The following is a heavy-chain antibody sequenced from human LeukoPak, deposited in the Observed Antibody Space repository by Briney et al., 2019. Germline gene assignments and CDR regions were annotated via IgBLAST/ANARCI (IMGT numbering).Heavy chain of an antibody. J-gene: IGHJ6*02. Sequence: PGGSLRLSCAASGFTVSCNYMSWVRQAPGKGLEWVSVIYSGGSTYYADSVKGRFTISRDNSKNTLYLQMNSLRAEDTAVYYCARDGRGYCSGGSCYPYYYYGMDVWGQGTTVTVSS. CDR2: IYSGGST. V-gene: IGHV3-66*01. CDR1: GFTVSCNY. D-gene: IGHD2-15*01. CDR3: ARDGRGYCSGGSCYPYYYYGMDV.